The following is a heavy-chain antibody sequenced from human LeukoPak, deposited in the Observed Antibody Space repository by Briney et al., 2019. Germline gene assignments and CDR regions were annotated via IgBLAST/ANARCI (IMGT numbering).Heavy chain of an antibody. J-gene: IGHJ3*02. D-gene: IGHD7-27*01. V-gene: IGHV1-69*13. CDR2: IIPIFGTA. Sequence: SVKVSCKASGGTFSSYAISWVRQAPGQGLEWMGGIIPIFGTANYAQKFQGRVTITADESTSTASMELSSLRSEDTAVYYCAREPTGGGDAFDIWGQGTMVTVSS. CDR1: GGTFSSYA. CDR3: AREPTGGGDAFDI.